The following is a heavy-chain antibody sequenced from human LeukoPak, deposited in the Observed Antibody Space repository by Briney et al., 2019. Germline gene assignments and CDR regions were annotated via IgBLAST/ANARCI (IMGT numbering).Heavy chain of an antibody. J-gene: IGHJ4*02. CDR1: GFTFSSYA. CDR2: ISGSGGST. Sequence: GGSLRLSCAASGFTFSSYAMSWVRQAPGKGLEWVSAISGSGGSTYYADSVKGRFTISRDNSKNTLYLQMSSLRAEDTAVYYCATYSSSWYCFDYWGQGTLVTVSS. V-gene: IGHV3-23*01. CDR3: ATYSSSWYCFDY. D-gene: IGHD6-13*01.